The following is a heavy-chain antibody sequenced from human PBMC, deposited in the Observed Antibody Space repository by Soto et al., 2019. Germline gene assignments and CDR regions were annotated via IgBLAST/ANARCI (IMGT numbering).Heavy chain of an antibody. D-gene: IGHD1-1*01. Sequence: GGSLRLSCAASGFTFSDHVMDWVRQAPGKGLEWVGRSKNKANGYTTEYAASVKGRFTVSRDHSQNSLYLQMNSLKTEDTAVYYCARPHHHRVGFIPGDMDVWGQGTTVTVSS. J-gene: IGHJ6*02. CDR1: GFTFSDHV. V-gene: IGHV3-72*01. CDR2: SKNKANGYTT. CDR3: ARPHHHRVGFIPGDMDV.